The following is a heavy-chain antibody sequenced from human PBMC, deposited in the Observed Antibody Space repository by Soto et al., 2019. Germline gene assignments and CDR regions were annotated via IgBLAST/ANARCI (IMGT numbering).Heavy chain of an antibody. V-gene: IGHV3-30*18. CDR3: AKGSAETWYYDFWSGSYGFDY. D-gene: IGHD3-3*01. CDR2: ISYDGSNK. CDR1: GFTFSSYG. Sequence: GGSLRLSCAASGFTFSSYGMHWDRQAPGKGLEWVAVISYDGSNKYYADSVKGRFTISRDNSKNTLYLQMNSLRAEDTAVYYCAKGSAETWYYDFWSGSYGFDYWGQGTLVTVSS. J-gene: IGHJ4*02.